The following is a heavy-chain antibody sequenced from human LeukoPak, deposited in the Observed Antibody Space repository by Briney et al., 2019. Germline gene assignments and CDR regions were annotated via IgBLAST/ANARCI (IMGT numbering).Heavy chain of an antibody. CDR2: IWYDGSNR. Sequence: PGGSLRLSCAAYGFTFSINGMHWVRQAPGKGLEWVAVIWYDGSNRYHADSVKGRFTISRDNSKNTLYLQMNSLRAEDTAVYYCARDRVLLDYWGQGTLVTVSS. CDR3: ARDRVLLDY. J-gene: IGHJ4*02. CDR1: GFTFSING. V-gene: IGHV3-33*01.